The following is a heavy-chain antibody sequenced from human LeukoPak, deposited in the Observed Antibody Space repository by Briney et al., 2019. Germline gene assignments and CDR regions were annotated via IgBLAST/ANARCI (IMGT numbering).Heavy chain of an antibody. CDR2: IYYSGTT. J-gene: IGHJ3*02. CDR3: ARDLWLSGAFDI. CDR1: GDSISSGGYS. Sequence: SETLSLTCAVSGDSISSGGYSWSSLRQPPGSRLERIGYIYYSGTTDYNPSLKSRVTMSVDTPKNRFSLNLNSVTAADTAVYYCARDLWLSGAFDIWGQGTMVTVSS. V-gene: IGHV4-30-4*07. D-gene: IGHD2-21*01.